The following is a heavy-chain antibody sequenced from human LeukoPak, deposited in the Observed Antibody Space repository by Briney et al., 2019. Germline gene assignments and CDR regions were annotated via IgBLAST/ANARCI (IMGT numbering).Heavy chain of an antibody. CDR1: GGSISSYY. D-gene: IGHD3-10*01. J-gene: IGHJ4*02. CDR2: IYTSGST. CDR3: ARDRALNMVRGVIVGYFDY. V-gene: IGHV4-4*07. Sequence: SETLSLTCTVSGGSISSYYWSWIRRPAGKGLEWIGRIYTSGSTNYNPSLKSRVTMSVDTSKNQFSLKLSSVTAADTAVYYCARDRALNMVRGVIVGYFDYWGQGTLVTVSS.